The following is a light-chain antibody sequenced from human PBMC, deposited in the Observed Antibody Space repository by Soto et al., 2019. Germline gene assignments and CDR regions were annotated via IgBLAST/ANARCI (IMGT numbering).Light chain of an antibody. CDR3: QQYDILPLT. CDR1: QDITNY. V-gene: IGKV1-33*01. J-gene: IGKJ4*01. CDR2: DAF. Sequence: DIQMTQSPSSLSASVGDRITITCQASQDITNYLNWYQQKPGTAPKLLIYDAFNLETGVPSRFSGSRSGTKYTLAISSLQPEDFATYYCQQYDILPLTFGGGTKVDIK.